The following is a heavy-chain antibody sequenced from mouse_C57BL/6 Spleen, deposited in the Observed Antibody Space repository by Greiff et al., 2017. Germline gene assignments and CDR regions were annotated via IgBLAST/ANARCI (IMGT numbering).Heavy chain of an antibody. CDR2: ISSGGSYT. CDR1: GFTFSSYG. J-gene: IGHJ3*01. V-gene: IGHV5-6*01. Sequence: EVHLVESGGDLVKPGGSLKLSCAASGFTFSSYGMSWLRQTPDKRLEWVATISSGGSYTYYPDSVKGRFTISRDNAKNTLYLQMSSLKSEDTAMYYCARRDGQGWFAYGGQGTLVTVSA. D-gene: IGHD2-3*01. CDR3: ARRDGQGWFAY.